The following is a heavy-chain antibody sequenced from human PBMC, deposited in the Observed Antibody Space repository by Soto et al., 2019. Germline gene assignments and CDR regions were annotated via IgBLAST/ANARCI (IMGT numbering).Heavy chain of an antibody. J-gene: IGHJ6*02. V-gene: IGHV4-61*01. Sequence: SETLSLTCTVSGGSVSSGSYYWSWIRQPPGKGLEWIGYIYYSGSTNYNPSLKSRVTISVDTSKNQFSLKLSSVTAAGTAVYYCARVSHSSSWTFYYYYGMDVWGQGTTVTVSS. CDR3: ARVSHSSSWTFYYYYGMDV. D-gene: IGHD6-13*01. CDR2: IYYSGST. CDR1: GGSVSSGSYY.